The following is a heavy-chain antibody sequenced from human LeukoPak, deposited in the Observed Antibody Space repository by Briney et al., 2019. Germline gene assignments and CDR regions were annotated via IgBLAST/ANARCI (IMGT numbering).Heavy chain of an antibody. V-gene: IGHV1-3*01. D-gene: IGHD3-9*01. CDR1: GYTFTTYA. CDR2: INGDNGNT. Sequence: GASVKVSCKASGYTFTTYAMHWVRQAPGQRPEWMGWINGDNGNTKYSQKFQGRVSITGGTSTYTGYLELRSLSSADTVVYFCARAPYDILTGYSLNWFDPWGQGTLVTVSS. CDR3: ARAPYDILTGYSLNWFDP. J-gene: IGHJ5*02.